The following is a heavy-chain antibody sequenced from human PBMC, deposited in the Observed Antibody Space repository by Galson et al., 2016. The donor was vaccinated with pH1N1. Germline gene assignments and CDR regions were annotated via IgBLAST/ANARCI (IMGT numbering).Heavy chain of an antibody. CDR1: GYTLTDYY. CDR3: TRENHHKFDY. Sequence: VKVSCKVSGYTLTDYYVHWVQLAPGKGLQWMGVIDPADVEIIYAESFRGRVTINADTSTDIAYMELSSLRSEDTAVYYCTRENHHKFDYWGQGTLVTVSS. V-gene: IGHV1-69-2*01. CDR2: IDPADVEI. J-gene: IGHJ4*02.